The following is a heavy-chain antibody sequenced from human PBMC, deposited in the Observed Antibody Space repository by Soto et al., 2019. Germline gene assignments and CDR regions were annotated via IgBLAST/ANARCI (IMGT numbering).Heavy chain of an antibody. CDR2: INAGNGNT. V-gene: IGHV1-3*01. Sequence: ASVKVSCKASGYTFTSYAMHWVRQAPGQRLEWMGWINAGNGNTKYSQKFQGRATITRDTSASTAYMELSSLRSEDTAIYFCTREGSAPYYYYAMDAWGQGTTVTVSS. J-gene: IGHJ6*02. D-gene: IGHD3-10*01. CDR1: GYTFTSYA. CDR3: TREGSAPYYYYAMDA.